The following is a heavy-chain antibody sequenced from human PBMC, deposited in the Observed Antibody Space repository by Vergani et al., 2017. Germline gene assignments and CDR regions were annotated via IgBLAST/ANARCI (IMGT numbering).Heavy chain of an antibody. V-gene: IGHV3-23*04. D-gene: IGHD5-12*01. CDR3: AKANPRNSGYDYLYYYHAMDV. Sequence: EVQLVESGGGWVQPGRSLRISCSASGFRFGDYAIHWVRHAPGKGLEWVSGISGSGGSTYYAGSVKGRFTISRDSSKNTLYLQMNSLSAGDTAVYYCAKANPRNSGYDYLYYYHAMDVWGQGTTVTVSS. J-gene: IGHJ6*02. CDR1: GFRFGDYA. CDR2: ISGSGGST.